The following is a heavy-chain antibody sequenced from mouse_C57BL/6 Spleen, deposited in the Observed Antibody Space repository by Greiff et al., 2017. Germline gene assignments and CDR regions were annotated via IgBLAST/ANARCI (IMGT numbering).Heavy chain of an antibody. D-gene: IGHD1-1*01. J-gene: IGHJ3*01. CDR3: ARSTSSPAWFAY. Sequence: VKLMESGPELVKPGASVKISCKASGYAFSSSWMNWVKQRPGTGLEWIGRIYPGDGDTNYNGKFKGKATLTADKSSITAYMQLSSLTAEDSAVYFCARSTSSPAWFAYWGQGPLGTVSA. CDR1: GYAFSSSW. V-gene: IGHV1-82*01. CDR2: IYPGDGDT.